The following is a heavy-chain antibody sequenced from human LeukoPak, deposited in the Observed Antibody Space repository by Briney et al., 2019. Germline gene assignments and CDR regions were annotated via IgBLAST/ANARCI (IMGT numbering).Heavy chain of an antibody. CDR1: GFTFSSYS. Sequence: GGSLRLSCAASGFTFSSYSMNWVRQAPGKGLEWVSSISSSSSYIYYADSVKGRFTISRDNSKNTMYLQMNRLRVEDTAIYYCAKDGSIWGQGTMVTVSS. V-gene: IGHV3-21*04. CDR2: ISSSSSYI. J-gene: IGHJ3*02. D-gene: IGHD2-15*01. CDR3: AKDGSI.